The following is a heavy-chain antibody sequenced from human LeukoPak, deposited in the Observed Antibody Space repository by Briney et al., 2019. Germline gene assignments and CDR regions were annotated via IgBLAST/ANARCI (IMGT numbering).Heavy chain of an antibody. J-gene: IGHJ4*02. D-gene: IGHD6-6*01. CDR1: GGSISTYY. CDR3: AKGGASSLPFTY. Sequence: SETLSLTCTVSGGSISTYYWSWIRQFPGEGLEWIGYIYYSGTTNYNPSLESRVTISVDTSKNQFSLKVSSVTAADTAVYYCAKGGASSLPFTYWGQGTLVTVSS. CDR2: IYYSGTT. V-gene: IGHV4-59*01.